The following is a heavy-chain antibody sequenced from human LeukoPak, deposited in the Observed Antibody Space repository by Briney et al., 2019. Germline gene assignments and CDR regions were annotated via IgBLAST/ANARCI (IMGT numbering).Heavy chain of an antibody. V-gene: IGHV1-18*01. CDR2: INTDNGNT. CDR1: GYTFNTYG. J-gene: IGHJ5*02. D-gene: IGHD2-21*02. CDR3: ARKGCTGDCYRFDP. Sequence: ASVKVSCKASGYTFNTYGISWVRQAPGQRPEWMGWINTDNGNTKYAQKFQGRVTMTTDTSTSTAYMELSSLRSDDTAVYYCARKGCTGDCYRFDPWGQGTLATVSS.